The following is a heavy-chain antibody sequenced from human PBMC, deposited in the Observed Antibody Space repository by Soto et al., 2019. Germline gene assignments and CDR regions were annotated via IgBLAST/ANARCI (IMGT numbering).Heavy chain of an antibody. CDR2: IKSETDGGTT. V-gene: IGHV3-15*01. J-gene: IGHJ6*02. CDR3: ARASLNLGYYGMDV. Sequence: GGSLRLSCAASGFTFSHSWMSWVRQVPGKGLEWVARIKSETDGGTTDYAAPVEGRFTISRDDSKNMLFLQMNSLRTEDTAVYYCARASLNLGYYGMDVWGQGTTVTVSS. CDR1: GFTFSHSW.